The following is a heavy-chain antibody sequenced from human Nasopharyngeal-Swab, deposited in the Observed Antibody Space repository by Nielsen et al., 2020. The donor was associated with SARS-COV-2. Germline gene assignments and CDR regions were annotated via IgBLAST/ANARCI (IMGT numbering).Heavy chain of an antibody. D-gene: IGHD1-14*01. CDR3: ARDPTPRNYYYYYYMDV. Sequence: WIRQPPGKGLEWIGYIYYSGSTYYNPSLKSRVTISVDTSKKQFSLKLSSVTAADTAVYYCARDPTPRNYYYYYYMDVWGKGTTVTVSS. V-gene: IGHV4-30-4*01. CDR2: IYYSGST. J-gene: IGHJ6*03.